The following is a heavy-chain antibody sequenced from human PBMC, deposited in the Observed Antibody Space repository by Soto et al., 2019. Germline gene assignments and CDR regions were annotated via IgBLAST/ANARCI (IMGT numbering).Heavy chain of an antibody. CDR2: INPNSGGT. Sequence: QVQLVQSGAEVKKPGASVKVSCKTSGYTFNEYYIHWMRQVPGQGPEWMGWINPNSGGTKFAKKFQGGIPMTSDTSTSTAYMELSRLRSDDTAVYYCARRRGGGGDYFYGMDVWGQGTAVTVSS. D-gene: IGHD1-26*01. V-gene: IGHV1-2*02. CDR1: GYTFNEYY. J-gene: IGHJ6*02. CDR3: ARRRGGGGDYFYGMDV.